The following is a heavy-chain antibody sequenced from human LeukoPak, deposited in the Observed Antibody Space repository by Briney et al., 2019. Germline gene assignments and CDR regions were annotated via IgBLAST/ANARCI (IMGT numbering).Heavy chain of an antibody. CDR2: ISAYNGNT. V-gene: IGHV1-18*01. Sequence: ASVKVSCKASGYTFTSYGISWVRQAPGQGLEWMGWISAYNGNTNYAQKLQGRVTMTRDMSTSTAYMELRSLRSDDTAVYYCARDRVGLYGSGSSTDYWGQGTLVTVSS. J-gene: IGHJ4*02. D-gene: IGHD3-10*01. CDR3: ARDRVGLYGSGSSTDY. CDR1: GYTFTSYG.